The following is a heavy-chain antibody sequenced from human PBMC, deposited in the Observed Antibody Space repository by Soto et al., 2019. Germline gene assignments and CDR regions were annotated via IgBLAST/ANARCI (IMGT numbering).Heavy chain of an antibody. V-gene: IGHV4-39*01. J-gene: IGHJ6*02. D-gene: IGHD5-12*01. CDR3: ARRSVDIGATTPVDYYYGMDV. CDR1: GGSISSSSYY. Sequence: SETLSLTCTVSGGSISSSSYYWGWIRQPPGKGLEWIGSIYYSGSTYYNPSLKSRVTISVDTSKNQFSLKLSSVTAADTAVYHCARRSVDIGATTPVDYYYGMDVWAQGTTVTVSS. CDR2: IYYSGST.